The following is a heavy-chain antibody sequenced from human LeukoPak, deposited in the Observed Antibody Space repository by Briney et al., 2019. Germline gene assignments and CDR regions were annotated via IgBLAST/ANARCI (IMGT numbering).Heavy chain of an antibody. CDR2: ISSDGSGT. CDR1: GFTFSNYW. CDR3: ARQPSFCSGGSCYDY. Sequence: GGSLRLSCAASGFTFSNYWMHWVRQAPGNGLVWVSRISSDGSGTTYADSVKGRFTLSRDNAKRTLYLQINSLRAEDTAVYYCARQPSFCSGGSCYDYWGQGSLVIVSS. D-gene: IGHD2-15*01. V-gene: IGHV3-74*01. J-gene: IGHJ4*02.